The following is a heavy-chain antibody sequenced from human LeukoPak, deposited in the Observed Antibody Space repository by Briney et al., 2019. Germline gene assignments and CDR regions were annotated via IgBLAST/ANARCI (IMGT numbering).Heavy chain of an antibody. D-gene: IGHD3-3*01. CDR3: ARVFRPSLTVFIIRGAFDI. CDR2: VSTGSNYI. Sequence: GGSLRLSCTASGFTFSSYSLNWVRQAPGKGLEWVSSVSTGSNYIYYADSVKGRFTISRDNDKNSLYLRMNSLRVEDTAVYYCARVFRPSLTVFIIRGAFDIWGQGTMVTVS. J-gene: IGHJ3*02. V-gene: IGHV3-21*01. CDR1: GFTFSSYS.